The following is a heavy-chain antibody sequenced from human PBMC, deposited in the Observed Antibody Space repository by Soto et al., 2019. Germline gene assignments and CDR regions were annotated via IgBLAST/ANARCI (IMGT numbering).Heavy chain of an antibody. V-gene: IGHV4-31*03. CDR1: GGSISSGGYY. J-gene: IGHJ6*02. CDR3: ARDRSLYDFWFERGYGMDV. D-gene: IGHD3-3*01. Sequence: SETLSLTCTVSGGSISSGGYYWSWIRQHPGKGLEWIGYIYYSGSTYYNPSLKSRVTISVDTSKNQFSLKLSSVTAADTAVYYCARDRSLYDFWFERGYGMDVWGQGTTVTVSS. CDR2: IYYSGST.